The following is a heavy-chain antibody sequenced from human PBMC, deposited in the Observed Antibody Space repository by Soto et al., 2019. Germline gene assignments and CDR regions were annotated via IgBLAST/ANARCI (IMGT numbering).Heavy chain of an antibody. V-gene: IGHV3-33*01. D-gene: IGHD1-7*01. CDR1: GFTFSSYG. Sequence: PGGSLRLSCAASGFTFSSYGMHWVRQAPGKGLEWVAVIWYDGSNKYYADSVKGRFTISRDNSKNTLYLQMNSLRAEDTAVYYCARDLLTGTTSGVYYYYGMDVWGQGTTVTVSS. J-gene: IGHJ6*02. CDR2: IWYDGSNK. CDR3: ARDLLTGTTSGVYYYYGMDV.